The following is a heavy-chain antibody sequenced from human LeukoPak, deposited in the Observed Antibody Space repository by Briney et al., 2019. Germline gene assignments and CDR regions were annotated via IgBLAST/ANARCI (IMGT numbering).Heavy chain of an antibody. Sequence: ASVKVSCKGSGYTFSSYAMHWVRQAPGQRLEWMGWINAGNGDTKYSQKFQGRVTITRDTSATTAYMELSSLRSEDTAVYYCARDDSLYAFDIRGQGTMVTVSS. CDR2: INAGNGDT. V-gene: IGHV1-3*01. J-gene: IGHJ3*02. CDR1: GYTFSSYA. D-gene: IGHD4-11*01. CDR3: ARDDSLYAFDI.